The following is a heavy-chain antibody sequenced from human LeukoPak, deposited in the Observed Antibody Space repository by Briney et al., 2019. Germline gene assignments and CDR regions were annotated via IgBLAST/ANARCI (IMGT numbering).Heavy chain of an antibody. D-gene: IGHD2-2*01. Sequence: SETLSLTCTVSGGSISSYYWSWIRQPPGKGLEWIGYIYYSGSTNYNPSLKSRVTISVDTSKNQFSLKLSSVTAADTAVYYCVAGYCSSTSCYRGYYYMDVWGKGTTVTVSS. V-gene: IGHV4-59*08. CDR3: VAGYCSSTSCYRGYYYMDV. CDR2: IYYSGST. CDR1: GGSISSYY. J-gene: IGHJ6*03.